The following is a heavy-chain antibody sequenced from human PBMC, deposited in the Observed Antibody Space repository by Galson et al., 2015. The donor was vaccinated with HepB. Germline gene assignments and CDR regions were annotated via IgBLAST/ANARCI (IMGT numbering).Heavy chain of an antibody. D-gene: IGHD6-13*01. CDR2: IGSKDINHAT. Sequence: SLRLSCAASGFTFSGSAIHWVRQASGRRLEWVGRIGSKDINHATLYDASLKGRFTISRDDSKNTAYLHMYRLKTEDTAVYYCTRLGDLSGYSSNWGQETLVTVSS. CDR3: TRLGDLSGYSSN. V-gene: IGHV3-73*01. CDR1: GFTFSGSA. J-gene: IGHJ4*02.